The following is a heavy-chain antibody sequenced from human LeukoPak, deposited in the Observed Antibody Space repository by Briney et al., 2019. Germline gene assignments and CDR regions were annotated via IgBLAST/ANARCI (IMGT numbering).Heavy chain of an antibody. CDR1: GFTVSSNY. CDR2: IYSGGST. V-gene: IGHV3-53*01. Sequence: GGSLRLSCAASGFTVSSNYISWVRQAPGKGLEWVSVIYSGGSTYYADSVKGRFTISRDNSKNTLYLQMNSLRAEDTAVYYCARARYSSSWYYFDYWGQGTLVTVSS. J-gene: IGHJ4*02. CDR3: ARARYSSSWYYFDY. D-gene: IGHD6-13*01.